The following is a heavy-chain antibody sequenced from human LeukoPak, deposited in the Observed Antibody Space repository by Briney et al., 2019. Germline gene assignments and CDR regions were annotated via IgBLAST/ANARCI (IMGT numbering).Heavy chain of an antibody. CDR1: GFTFSSYA. V-gene: IGHV3-23*01. CDR3: AKRESSSWDYYYGMDV. D-gene: IGHD6-13*01. J-gene: IGHJ6*02. CDR2: ISGSGGST. Sequence: GGSLRLSCATSGFTFSSYAMSWVRQAPGKGLEWVSAISGSGGSTYYADSVKGRFTISRDNSKNTLYLQMNSLRAEDTAVYCCAKRESSSWDYYYGMDVWGQGTTVTVSS.